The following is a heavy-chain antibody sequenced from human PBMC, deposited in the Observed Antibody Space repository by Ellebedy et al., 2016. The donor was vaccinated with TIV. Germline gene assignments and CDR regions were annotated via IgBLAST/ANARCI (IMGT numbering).Heavy chain of an antibody. CDR3: AKDGLYLGYSNTPSHFDY. D-gene: IGHD2-15*01. Sequence: GGSLRLSCAASGFTVSSNYMSWVRQAPGKGLEWVSAISGSGGSTYYADSVKGRFTISRDNSKNTLYLQMNSLRAEDTAVYYCAKDGLYLGYSNTPSHFDYWGQGTLVTVSS. J-gene: IGHJ4*02. CDR2: ISGSGGST. V-gene: IGHV3-23*01. CDR1: GFTVSSNY.